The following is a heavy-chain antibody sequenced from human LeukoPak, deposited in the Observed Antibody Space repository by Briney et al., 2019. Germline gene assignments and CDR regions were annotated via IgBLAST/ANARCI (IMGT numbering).Heavy chain of an antibody. Sequence: PGRSLRLSCAASGFTFSSYAMHWVRQAPGKGLEWVADISYDGSNKYYADSVKGRFTISRDNSKNTLYLQMNSLRAEDTAVYYCARDLIPAAEDNWFDPWGQGTLVTVSS. V-gene: IGHV3-30*01. CDR2: ISYDGSNK. J-gene: IGHJ5*02. D-gene: IGHD2-2*01. CDR3: ARDLIPAAEDNWFDP. CDR1: GFTFSSYA.